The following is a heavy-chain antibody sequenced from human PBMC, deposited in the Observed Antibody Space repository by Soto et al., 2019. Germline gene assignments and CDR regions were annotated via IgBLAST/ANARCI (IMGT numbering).Heavy chain of an antibody. CDR1: GFTFSNYW. CDR2: IKQDGSEK. V-gene: IGHV3-7*03. Sequence: GGSLRLSCAASGFTFSNYWMSWVRQAPGKGLEWVANIKQDGSEKYYVDSVKGRFTISRDNAKNSLYLQMNSLRAEDTAVYYCASAYDFWSGLLLWGQGTLVTVSS. J-gene: IGHJ4*02. CDR3: ASAYDFWSGLLL. D-gene: IGHD3-3*01.